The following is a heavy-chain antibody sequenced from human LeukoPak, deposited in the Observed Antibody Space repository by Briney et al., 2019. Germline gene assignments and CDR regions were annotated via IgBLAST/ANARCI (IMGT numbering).Heavy chain of an antibody. CDR2: IYWNDDK. V-gene: IGHV2-5*01. CDR3: THRGGAVAGHYYFDY. D-gene: IGHD6-19*01. J-gene: IGHJ4*02. CDR1: GFSLSTTGVG. Sequence: SAPTLVNATQTLTLTCTFSGFSLSTTGVGVNWIPQSPGKALERLALIYWNDDKRYSPSLRSMLTITRDTYKNQVVLTMTNMDPVDTATYYCTHRGGAVAGHYYFDYWGQGTLVTVSS.